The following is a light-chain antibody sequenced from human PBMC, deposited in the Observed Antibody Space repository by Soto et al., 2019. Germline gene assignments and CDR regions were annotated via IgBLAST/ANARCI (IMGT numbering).Light chain of an antibody. Sequence: DIQLTQSPSSLSASVGDRVTITCRASQSINSGLAWYQQKPGKAPELLIFDASSLESGVPSRFSGTGSGTEFTLTISSLQPDDFTTYYCQQYESFLYTFGQGTKLEIK. CDR3: QQYESFLYT. CDR2: DAS. J-gene: IGKJ2*01. V-gene: IGKV1-5*01. CDR1: QSINSG.